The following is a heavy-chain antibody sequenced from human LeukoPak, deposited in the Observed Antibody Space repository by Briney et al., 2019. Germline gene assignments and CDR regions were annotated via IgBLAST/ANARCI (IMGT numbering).Heavy chain of an antibody. CDR2: ISYDGSNK. V-gene: IGHV3-30-3*01. Sequence: GGSLRLSCAASGLTFSDYGMFWVRLAPGKGLEWVALISYDGSNKEYADSVKGRFTISRDNSKNIPYLQMNSLRAEDTAVYYCARVHDSRGSGMDVWGQGTTVTVSS. CDR1: GLTFSDYG. D-gene: IGHD3-22*01. CDR3: ARVHDSRGSGMDV. J-gene: IGHJ6*02.